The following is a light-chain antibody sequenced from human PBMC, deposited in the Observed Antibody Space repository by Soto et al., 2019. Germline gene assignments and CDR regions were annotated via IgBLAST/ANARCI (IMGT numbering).Light chain of an antibody. Sequence: QSVLTQPASVSGSPGQSITISCTGTSSDIGGYNYVSWYQQHPGKAPKLIIYEVSNRPSGVSNRFSGSKSANTASLTISGLQAEDEADYYCNSYTSTSTFVFGTGTKLTVL. V-gene: IGLV2-14*01. CDR3: NSYTSTSTFV. CDR2: EVS. CDR1: SSDIGGYNY. J-gene: IGLJ1*01.